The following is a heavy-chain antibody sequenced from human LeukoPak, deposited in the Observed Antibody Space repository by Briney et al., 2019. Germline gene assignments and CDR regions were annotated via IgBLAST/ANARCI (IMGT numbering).Heavy chain of an antibody. V-gene: IGHV4-59*01. CDR2: IYYSGST. CDR1: GGSISSYY. D-gene: IGHD2-2*03. CDR3: ARGHPGYCSSTSCYVVNWFDP. J-gene: IGHJ5*02. Sequence: TSETLSLTCTVSGGSISSYYWSWNRQPPGKGLEWIGYIYYSGSTNYNPSLKSRVTISVDTSKNQFSLKLSSVTAADTAVYYCARGHPGYCSSTSCYVVNWFDPWGQGTLVTVSS.